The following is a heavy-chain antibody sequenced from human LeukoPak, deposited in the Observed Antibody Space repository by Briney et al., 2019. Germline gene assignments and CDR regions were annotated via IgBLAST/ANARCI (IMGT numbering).Heavy chain of an antibody. CDR2: INHSGST. Sequence: SETLSLTCAVYGGSFSGYYWSWIRQPPGKGLEWIGEINHSGSTNYNPSLKSRVTISVDTSKNQFSLKLSSVTAADTAVYYCARGRRRFDYWGQGTLVTVSS. J-gene: IGHJ4*02. CDR3: ARGRRRFDY. CDR1: GGSFSGYY. V-gene: IGHV4-34*01.